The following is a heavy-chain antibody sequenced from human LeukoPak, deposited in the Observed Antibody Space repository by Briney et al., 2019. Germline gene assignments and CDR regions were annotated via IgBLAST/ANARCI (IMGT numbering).Heavy chain of an antibody. Sequence: PGASLRLSCAASGFTFSSYAMSWVRQAPGKGLEWVSAISGSGGSTYYADSVKGRFTISRDNSKNTLYLQMNSLRAEDTAVYYCAKDQIVVVPAAHDYWGQGTLVTVSS. J-gene: IGHJ4*02. CDR1: GFTFSSYA. CDR2: ISGSGGST. D-gene: IGHD2-2*01. V-gene: IGHV3-23*01. CDR3: AKDQIVVVPAAHDY.